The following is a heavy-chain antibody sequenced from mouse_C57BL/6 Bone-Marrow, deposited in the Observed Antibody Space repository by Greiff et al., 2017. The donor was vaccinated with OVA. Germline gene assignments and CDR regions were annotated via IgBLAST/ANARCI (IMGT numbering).Heavy chain of an antibody. Sequence: EVQRVESGGGLVQPGGSMKLSCAASGFTFSDAWMDWVRQSPEKGLEWVAEIRNKANNHATYYAESVKGKFTISRDDSKSSVYLQMNSLRAEDTGIYYCTRRGGNYFYYFDYWGQGTTLTVSS. CDR2: IRNKANNHAT. CDR3: TRRGGNYFYYFDY. D-gene: IGHD2-1*01. V-gene: IGHV6-6*01. J-gene: IGHJ2*01. CDR1: GFTFSDAW.